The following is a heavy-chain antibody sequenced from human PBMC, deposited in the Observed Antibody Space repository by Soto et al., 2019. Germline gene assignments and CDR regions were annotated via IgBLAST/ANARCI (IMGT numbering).Heavy chain of an antibody. V-gene: IGHV1-3*01. CDR2: INAGNGNT. CDR3: ARVTPRNSNLYFYDY. J-gene: IGHJ4*02. D-gene: IGHD4-4*01. Sequence: ASVKVSCKASGYTFTSYAMHSVRQAPGQRLEWMGWINAGNGNTKYSQKFQGRVTITRDTSKNQFSLKLTSVTAADTAVYFCARVTPRNSNLYFYDYWGQGTLVTVSS. CDR1: GYTFTSYA.